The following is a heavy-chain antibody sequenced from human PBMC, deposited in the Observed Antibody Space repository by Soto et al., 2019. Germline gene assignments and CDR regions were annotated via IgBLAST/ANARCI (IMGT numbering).Heavy chain of an antibody. CDR2: ISGDGAAT. CDR1: GFNFGSFA. V-gene: IGHV3-23*01. CDR3: AKTTRPPKPET. J-gene: IGHJ5*02. D-gene: IGHD6-6*01. Sequence: PGGSLRLSCAASGFNFGSFAMTWVRQAPGKGLQWVSAISGDGAATYYGDSVKGRFTISRDNSNNTLYLQMNSLTVDDTAIYLCAKTTRPPKPETWGQGALVTVYS.